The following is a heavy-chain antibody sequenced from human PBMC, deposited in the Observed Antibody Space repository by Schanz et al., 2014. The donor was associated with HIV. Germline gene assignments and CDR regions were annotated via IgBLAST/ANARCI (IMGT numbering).Heavy chain of an antibody. D-gene: IGHD5-12*01. CDR3: AKDLGGFSAYEAYTSGRGY. CDR1: GFTFSSYG. J-gene: IGHJ4*02. V-gene: IGHV3-30*18. Sequence: QVQLVESGGGVVQPGRSLRLSCAASGFTFSSYGMHWVRQAPGKGLEWVAVISYDGSNKYYADSVKGRFTISRDNSNNKLFLQMNSLRADDTGVYYCAKDLGGFSAYEAYTSGRGYWGQGTQVTVSS. CDR2: ISYDGSNK.